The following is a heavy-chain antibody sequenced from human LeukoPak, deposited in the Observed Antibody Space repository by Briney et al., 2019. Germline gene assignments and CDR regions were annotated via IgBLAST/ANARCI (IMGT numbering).Heavy chain of an antibody. CDR3: TGHRTGEGSTSSGTYDY. V-gene: IGHV3-73*01. J-gene: IGHJ4*02. Sequence: GVLRLSCAASGFTFSGSAMHWVRQASGKGLEWVGRIRSKANSYATAYAASVKGRFTISRDDSKNTAYLQMNSLKTEDTAVYYCTGHRTGEGSTSSGTYDYWGQGTLVTVSS. CDR2: IRSKANSYAT. CDR1: GFTFSGSA. D-gene: IGHD2-2*01.